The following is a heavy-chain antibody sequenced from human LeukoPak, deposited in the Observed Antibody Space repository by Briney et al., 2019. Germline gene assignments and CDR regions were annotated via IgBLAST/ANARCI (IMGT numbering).Heavy chain of an antibody. CDR2: MNPNSGNT. CDR3: ARRPAGPFSWLVRWGSYFDC. D-gene: IGHD6-19*01. J-gene: IGHJ4*02. Sequence: ASVKVSCKASGYTFTSYDINWVRQATGQGLEWMGWMNPNSGNTGYAQKFQGRVTITRNTSISTAYMELSSLRSEDTAVYYCARRPAGPFSWLVRWGSYFDCWGQGALVTVSS. CDR1: GYTFTSYD. V-gene: IGHV1-8*03.